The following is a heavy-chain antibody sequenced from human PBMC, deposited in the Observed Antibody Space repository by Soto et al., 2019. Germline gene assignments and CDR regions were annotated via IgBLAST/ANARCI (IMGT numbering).Heavy chain of an antibody. J-gene: IGHJ4*02. D-gene: IGHD6-19*01. CDR1: GFTFSSYW. CDR2: IKQDGSEK. V-gene: IGHV3-7*01. CDR3: ASEEYSGYSSGWG. Sequence: GGSLRLSCAASGFTFSSYWMSWVRQAPGKGLEWVANIKQDGSEKYYVDSVKGRFTISRDNAKNSLYWQMNSLRAEDTAVYYRASEEYSGYSSGWGWGQGTLVTVSS.